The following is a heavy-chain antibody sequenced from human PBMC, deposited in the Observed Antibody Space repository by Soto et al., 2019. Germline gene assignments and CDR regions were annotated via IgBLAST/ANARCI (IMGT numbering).Heavy chain of an antibody. J-gene: IGHJ4*02. D-gene: IGHD1-1*01. CDR3: TRGPRSTSTGTGAF. CDR1: GFTFGMYW. Sequence: GWSLRLSCAASGFTFGMYWMHLVRQVPGKGPEWVSRINDDGISTNYADSVKGRFTISRDNAKNTLYLQMNALRVEDTAVYYCTRGPRSTSTGTGAFWGKGTLVTVSS. V-gene: IGHV3-74*01. CDR2: INDDGIST.